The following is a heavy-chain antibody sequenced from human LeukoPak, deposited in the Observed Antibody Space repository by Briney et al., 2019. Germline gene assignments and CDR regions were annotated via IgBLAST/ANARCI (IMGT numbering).Heavy chain of an antibody. CDR3: ARFSGGAAMGDVDY. CDR2: INWNGGST. D-gene: IGHD5-18*01. CDR1: RYRFDDHG. Sequence: PGGSLRLSCAASRYRFDDHGMSWVRQAPGKGLEWVSGINWNGGSTGYADSVKGRFTISRDNAKNSLYLQMNSLRAEDTALYYCARFSGGAAMGDVDYWGQGTLVTVSS. V-gene: IGHV3-20*04. J-gene: IGHJ4*02.